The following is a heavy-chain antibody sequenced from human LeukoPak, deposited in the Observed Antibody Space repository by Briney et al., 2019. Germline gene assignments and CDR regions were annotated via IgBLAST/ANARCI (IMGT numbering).Heavy chain of an antibody. Sequence: SETLSLTCTVSGASIRSYYWSWIRQPPGKGLEWIGYIYYSGGTNYNPSLKSRVTISVDTSKNQFSLKLSSVTAADTAVYYCARGPLRNAFDIWGQGTMVTVSS. J-gene: IGHJ3*02. CDR3: ARGPLRNAFDI. CDR1: GASIRSYY. V-gene: IGHV4-59*01. CDR2: IYYSGGT.